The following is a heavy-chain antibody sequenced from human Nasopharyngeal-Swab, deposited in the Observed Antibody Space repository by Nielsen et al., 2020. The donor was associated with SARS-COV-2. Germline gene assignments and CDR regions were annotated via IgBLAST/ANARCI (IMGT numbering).Heavy chain of an antibody. V-gene: IGHV1-24*01. J-gene: IGHJ6*02. CDR3: ATDYRSGYPSGLDYYYYYYGMDA. CDR1: GYTLTELS. CDR2: FDPEDGET. Sequence: ASVKVSCKVSGYTLTELSMHWVRQAPGKGLEWMGGFDPEDGETIYAQKFQGRVTMTEDTSTDTAYMELSSLRSEDTAVYYCATDYRSGYPSGLDYYYYYYGMDAWGQGTTVTVSS. D-gene: IGHD3-22*01.